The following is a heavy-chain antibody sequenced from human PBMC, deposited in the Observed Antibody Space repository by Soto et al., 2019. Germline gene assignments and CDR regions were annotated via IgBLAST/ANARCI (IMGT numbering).Heavy chain of an antibody. CDR1: GYTFSMSG. V-gene: IGHV1-18*01. CDR3: AREGPRPYYYYGMDV. J-gene: IGHJ6*02. Sequence: QVQLVQSGAEVKKPGASVKVSCKSSGYTFSMSGISWVRQAPGQGLEWMGWISGYNGKTNYEQKFQDRVTMTTDTSTNIAYMELRSLRSDDTAVYYCAREGPRPYYYYGMDVWGQGTTVTVSS. CDR2: ISGYNGKT.